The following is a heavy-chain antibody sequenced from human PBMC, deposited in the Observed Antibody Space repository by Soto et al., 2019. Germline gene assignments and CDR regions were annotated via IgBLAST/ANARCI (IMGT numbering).Heavy chain of an antibody. Sequence: SETLSLTCTVSGASIRSKTYYWGWIRQSPGKGLEWIGSMFYNGSTYYNPSLKSRVTISVDTSKNQFSLKLTSVTAADTALYYCGTLRIVPTLSFSPSPDLWGQGTLVTVSS. J-gene: IGHJ4*02. CDR3: GTLRIVPTLSFSPSPDL. CDR2: MFYNGST. V-gene: IGHV4-39*01. CDR1: GASIRSKTYY. D-gene: IGHD2-21*01.